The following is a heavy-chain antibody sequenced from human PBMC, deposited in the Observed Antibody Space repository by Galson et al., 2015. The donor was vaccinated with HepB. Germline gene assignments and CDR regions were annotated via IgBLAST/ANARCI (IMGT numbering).Heavy chain of an antibody. CDR3: ARIVATPQGAFDI. D-gene: IGHD5-12*01. CDR2: IIPILGIA. CDR1: GGTFSSYT. Sequence: SVKVSCKASGGTFSSYTISWVRQAPGQGLEWMGRIIPILGIANYAQKFQGRVTITADESTSTAYMELSSLRSEDTAVYYCARIVATPQGAFDIWGQGTMVTVSS. V-gene: IGHV1-69*02. J-gene: IGHJ3*02.